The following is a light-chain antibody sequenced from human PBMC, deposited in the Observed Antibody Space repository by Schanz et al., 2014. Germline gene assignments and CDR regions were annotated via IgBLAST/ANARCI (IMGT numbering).Light chain of an antibody. CDR2: AAS. CDR1: QGISSY. J-gene: IGKJ1*01. Sequence: AIRMTQSPSSLSASTGDRVTITCRASQGISSYLAWYQQKAGKAPKLLIYAASTLQSGVPSRFSGSGSGTDFTLTISCLQSEDFATYYCQHYYSFPRTFGQGTKVEIK. V-gene: IGKV1-8*01. CDR3: QHYYSFPRT.